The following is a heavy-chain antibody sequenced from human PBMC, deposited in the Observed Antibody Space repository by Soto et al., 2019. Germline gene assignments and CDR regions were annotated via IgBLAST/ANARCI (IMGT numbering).Heavy chain of an antibody. Sequence: EVQLVDSGGDLVQPGRALRLSCAASGFTFKYYTMHWVRQPPGKGLEWVSGISRNSENIGYAGSVKGRFTISRDSAKKSLYLQMREVRAEDKALYFCVNDGPTAIFGRVYDCVNVWGRGTMVTVSS. D-gene: IGHD3-16*01. CDR2: ISRNSENI. CDR1: GFTFKYYT. V-gene: IGHV3-9*01. J-gene: IGHJ3*01. CDR3: VNDGPTAIFGRVYDCVNV.